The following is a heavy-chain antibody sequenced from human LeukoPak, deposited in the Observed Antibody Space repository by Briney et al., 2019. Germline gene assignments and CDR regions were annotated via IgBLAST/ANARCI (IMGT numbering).Heavy chain of an antibody. J-gene: IGHJ3*02. D-gene: IGHD3-22*01. CDR3: ARGPYSYDSSGAFDI. V-gene: IGHV4-39*07. Sequence: SETLSLTCTVSGGSISNSNYYWGWIRQPPGKGLEWIGSIHYSGSTNYNPSLKSRVTISVDTSKNQFSLKLSSVTAADTAVYFCARGPYSYDSSGAFDIWGQGTMVTVSS. CDR1: GGSISNSNYY. CDR2: IHYSGST.